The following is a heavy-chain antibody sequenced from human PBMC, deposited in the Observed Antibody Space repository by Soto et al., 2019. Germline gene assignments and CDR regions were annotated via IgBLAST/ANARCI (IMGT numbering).Heavy chain of an antibody. CDR2: ISSGGEYT. CDR3: ARDFKESQYYYYCMDV. CDR1: GFTFSSYS. J-gene: IGHJ6*03. Sequence: PGGSLRLSCVVSGFTFSSYSMNWVRQAPGKGLERVSSISSGGEYTYYADSVKGRFTISRDNAKNSVYLQMNSLTAEDTALYYCARDFKESQYYYYCMDVWGKGTTVTVSS. V-gene: IGHV3-21*06. D-gene: IGHD3-10*01.